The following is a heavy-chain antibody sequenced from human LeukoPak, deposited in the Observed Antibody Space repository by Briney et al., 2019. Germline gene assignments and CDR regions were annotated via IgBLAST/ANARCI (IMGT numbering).Heavy chain of an antibody. D-gene: IGHD6-19*01. V-gene: IGHV3-30*14. CDR3: ARGGIAVAVY. CDR2: ISYDGSKT. J-gene: IGHJ4*02. Sequence: SGGSLRLSCAASGFAFNIYAMHWVRQAPGKGLEWVAVISYDGSKTYYADSVKGRFTISRDNYKNTLYLQMNSLRAEDTAVYYCARGGIAVAVYWGQGTLVTVSS. CDR1: GFAFNIYA.